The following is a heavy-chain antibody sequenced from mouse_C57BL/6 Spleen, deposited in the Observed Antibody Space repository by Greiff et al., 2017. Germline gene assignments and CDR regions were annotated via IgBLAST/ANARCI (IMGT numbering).Heavy chain of an antibody. CDR3: ARGIGTGTGDY. J-gene: IGHJ2*01. D-gene: IGHD4-1*01. Sequence: VQLQQSGPVLVKPGASVKMSCKASGYTSTDYYMNWVKQSHGKSLEWIGVINPYNGGTSYNQKFKGKATLTVDKSSSTAYMELNSLTSEDSAVYYCARGIGTGTGDYWGQGTTLTVSS. V-gene: IGHV1-19*01. CDR2: INPYNGGT. CDR1: GYTSTDYY.